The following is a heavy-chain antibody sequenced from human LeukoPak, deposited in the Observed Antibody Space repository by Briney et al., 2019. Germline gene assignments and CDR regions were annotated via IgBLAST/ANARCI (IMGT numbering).Heavy chain of an antibody. CDR2: IKQDGSDK. V-gene: IGHV3-7*01. CDR1: GFIFSSYL. J-gene: IGHJ3*02. CDR3: ARVLSGAPDGFDI. Sequence: GGSLRLSCAASGFIFSSYLMSWVRQAPGKGLEWVANIKQDGSDKFYVDSVKCRFTISRDSAKNSLYLQTNSLRAEDTAVYYCARVLSGAPDGFDIWGQGTTVTVSS.